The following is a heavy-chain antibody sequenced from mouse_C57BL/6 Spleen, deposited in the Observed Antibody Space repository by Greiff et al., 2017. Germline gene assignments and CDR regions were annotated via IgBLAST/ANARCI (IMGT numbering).Heavy chain of an antibody. CDR2: IYPGDGDT. J-gene: IGHJ1*03. CDR3: ARVYDGYDGYFDV. CDR1: GYAFSSSW. D-gene: IGHD2-3*01. Sequence: QVQLQQSGPELVKPGASVKISCKASGYAFSSSWMNWVKQRPGKGLEWIGRIYPGDGDTNYNGKFKGKATLTADKSSSTAYMQLSSLTSEDSAVYFCARVYDGYDGYFDVWGTGTTVTVSS. V-gene: IGHV1-82*01.